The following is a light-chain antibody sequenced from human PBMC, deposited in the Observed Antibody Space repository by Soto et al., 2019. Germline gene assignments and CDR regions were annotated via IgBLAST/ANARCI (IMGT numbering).Light chain of an antibody. J-gene: IGLJ2*01. CDR2: DTS. CDR3: AAWDDSLNGPA. CDR1: YSNIGIND. V-gene: IGLV1-44*01. Sequence: QAVVTQPPSASGTPGQRVTVSCSGTYSNIGINDVHWYRQLSGTAPQIFIYDTSQRATGVPDRFSGSRSGTSASLVISGLQTEDEADYHCAAWDDSLNGPAFGGGTKVTVL.